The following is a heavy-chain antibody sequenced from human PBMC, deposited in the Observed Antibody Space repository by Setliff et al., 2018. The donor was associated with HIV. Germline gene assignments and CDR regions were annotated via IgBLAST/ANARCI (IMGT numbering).Heavy chain of an antibody. D-gene: IGHD3-9*01. CDR3: ARGSLLGYFDWLFPD. V-gene: IGHV1-2*02. CDR1: GYTFTGYY. CDR2: INPNSGGT. Sequence: ASVKVSCKASGYTFTGYYMHWVRQALGQGLEWMGWINPNSGGTNYAQKFQGRVTMTRDTSISTAYMELSRLRSDDTAVYYCARGSLLGYFDWLFPDWGQGTLVTVSS. J-gene: IGHJ4*02.